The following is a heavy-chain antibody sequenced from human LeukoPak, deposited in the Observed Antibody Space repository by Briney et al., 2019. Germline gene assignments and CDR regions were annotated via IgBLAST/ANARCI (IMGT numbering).Heavy chain of an antibody. J-gene: IGHJ4*02. V-gene: IGHV3-48*04. Sequence: GGSLRLSCTASGFTFSSYSMNWVRQAPGKGLEWVSYISSSSSLIYYADSVKGRFTISRDNAKDSVYLQMNSLRAEDMSVYYCARGAQWELQRHFDYWGQGTLVTVSS. D-gene: IGHD1-26*01. CDR1: GFTFSSYS. CDR2: ISSSSSLI. CDR3: ARGAQWELQRHFDY.